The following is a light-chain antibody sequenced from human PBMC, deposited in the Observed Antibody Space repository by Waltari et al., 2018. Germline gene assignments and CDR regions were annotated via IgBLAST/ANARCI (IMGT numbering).Light chain of an antibody. CDR1: QSVLDRSNNKNF. CDR3: QQYYTTPPT. CDR2: WAS. Sequence: ATINCKSSQSVLDRSNNKNFLAWYQQRPGQSPKLLIYWASTRESGVPDRFSGGGSGTDFTLTISSLQAEDVAVYYCQQYYTTPPTFGPGTKVDIK. J-gene: IGKJ3*01. V-gene: IGKV4-1*01.